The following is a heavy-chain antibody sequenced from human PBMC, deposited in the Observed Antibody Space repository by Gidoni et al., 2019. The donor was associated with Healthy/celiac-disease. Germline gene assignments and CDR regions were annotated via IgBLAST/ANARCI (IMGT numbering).Heavy chain of an antibody. CDR1: GYTFTSYY. CDR3: ARSDIVVVVAATEHAFDI. J-gene: IGHJ3*02. V-gene: IGHV1-46*01. D-gene: IGHD2-15*01. Sequence: QVQLVQSGAEVKKPGASVKVSCKASGYTFTSYYMHWVRQAPGQGLEWMGIINPSGGSTSYAQKFQGRVTMTRDTSTSTVYMELSSLRSEDTAVYYCARSDIVVVVAATEHAFDIWGQGTMVTVSS. CDR2: INPSGGST.